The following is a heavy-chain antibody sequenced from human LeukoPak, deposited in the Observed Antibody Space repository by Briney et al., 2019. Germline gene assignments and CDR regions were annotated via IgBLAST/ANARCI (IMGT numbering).Heavy chain of an antibody. CDR3: AKGSTRAGTNY. Sequence: GGSLRLSYAASGFTFSSYAMSWVRQAPGKGLEWVSAISGSGGSTNYADSVKGRFTISRDNSKNALYLQMNSLRAEDTAVYYCAKGSTRAGTNYWGQGALVTVSS. D-gene: IGHD6-19*01. CDR2: ISGSGGST. V-gene: IGHV3-23*01. CDR1: GFTFSSYA. J-gene: IGHJ4*02.